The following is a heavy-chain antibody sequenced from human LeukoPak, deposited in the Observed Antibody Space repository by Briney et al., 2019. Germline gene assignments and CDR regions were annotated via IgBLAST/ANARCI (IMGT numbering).Heavy chain of an antibody. V-gene: IGHV3-7*01. Sequence: GGSLRLSCAASRFTFSSYGVSWVRQAPGKGLEWVANIKHDGSEKYYVDSVKGRFTISRDNAKNSLYLQMNSLTAEDTAVYYCARDKSVPGYYFDYWGQGTLVTVSS. CDR2: IKHDGSEK. CDR1: RFTFSSYG. D-gene: IGHD6-19*01. CDR3: ARDKSVPGYYFDY. J-gene: IGHJ4*02.